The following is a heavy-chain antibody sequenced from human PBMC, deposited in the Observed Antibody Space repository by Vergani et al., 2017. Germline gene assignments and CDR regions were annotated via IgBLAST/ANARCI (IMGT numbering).Heavy chain of an antibody. CDR2: SNADNGNT. V-gene: IGHV1-3*02. CDR1: GYIFTDYA. CDR3: ARGSTNWDYFDY. Sequence: QVQLVQSGAEVKKPGASVKVSCKASGYIFTDYAMHWVRQAPGQRLEWMGWSNADNGNTKYSQEFQDRVTITRDTSARTAYMELSSLRSEDMAVYYCARGSTNWDYFDYWGQGTLVTVSS. D-gene: IGHD1-26*01. J-gene: IGHJ4*02.